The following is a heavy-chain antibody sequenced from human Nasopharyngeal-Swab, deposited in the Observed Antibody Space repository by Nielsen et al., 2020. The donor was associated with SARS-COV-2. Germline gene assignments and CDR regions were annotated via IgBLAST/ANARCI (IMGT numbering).Heavy chain of an antibody. CDR2: IYHSGST. Sequence: SETLSLTCAVSGGSISSGGYSWSWIRQPPGKGLEWIGYIYHSGSTNYNPSLKSRVTISVDTSKNQFSLKLSSVTAADTAVYYCARARRDIVVVVAAEIALDYWGQGTLVTVSS. CDR1: GGSISSGGYS. CDR3: ARARRDIVVVVAAEIALDY. D-gene: IGHD2-15*01. J-gene: IGHJ4*02. V-gene: IGHV4-30-2*01.